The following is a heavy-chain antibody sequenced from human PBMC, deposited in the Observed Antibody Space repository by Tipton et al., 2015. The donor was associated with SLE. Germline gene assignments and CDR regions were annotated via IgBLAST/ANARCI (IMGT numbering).Heavy chain of an antibody. CDR1: GYSISSGYY. J-gene: IGHJ3*02. CDR3: AREPERWLQLKAFDI. V-gene: IGHV4-61*09. D-gene: IGHD5-24*01. CDR2: IYTSGST. Sequence: TLSLTCAVSGYSISSGYYWGWIRQPAGKGLEWIGHIYTSGSTNYNPSLKSRVTISVDTSKNQFSLKLSSVTAADTAVYYCAREPERWLQLKAFDIWGQGTMVTVSS.